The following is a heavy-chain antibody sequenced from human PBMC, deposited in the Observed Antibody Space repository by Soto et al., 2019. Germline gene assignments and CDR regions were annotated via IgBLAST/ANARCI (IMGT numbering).Heavy chain of an antibody. Sequence: PGGSLRLSCAASGFTFSNAWMSWVRQAPGKGLEWVGRIKSKTDGGTTDYAAPVKGRFTISRDDSKNTLYLQMNSLKTEDTAVYYCTTVITMVRGVDYYYGMDVWGQGTTVTVSS. D-gene: IGHD3-10*01. J-gene: IGHJ6*02. CDR1: GFTFSNAW. CDR3: TTVITMVRGVDYYYGMDV. V-gene: IGHV3-15*01. CDR2: IKSKTDGGTT.